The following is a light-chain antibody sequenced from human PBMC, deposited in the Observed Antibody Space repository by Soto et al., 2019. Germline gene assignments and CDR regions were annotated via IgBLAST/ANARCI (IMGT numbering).Light chain of an antibody. J-gene: IGLJ2*01. CDR1: SMGRRS. CDR2: DDS. Sequence: ELTQPPSVSVAPVQTARITCGGSSMGRRSVHWYQQKPGLDPALVVYDDSDRPSGIPQRLPGSNSGNTATLTISWVEAGDEADYYCQVWDSSNDHPIFGGGTKVTVL. CDR3: QVWDSSNDHPI. V-gene: IGLV3-21*02.